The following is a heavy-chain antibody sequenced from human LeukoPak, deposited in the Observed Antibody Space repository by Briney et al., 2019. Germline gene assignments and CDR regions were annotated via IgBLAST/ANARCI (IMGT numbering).Heavy chain of an antibody. V-gene: IGHV4-30-2*01. J-gene: IGHJ5*02. Sequence: SETLSLTCAVYGGSFSGYSWSWIRQPPGKGLEWIGYIYHSGSTYYNPSLKSRVTISVDRSKNQFSLKLSSVTAADTAVYYCAGRYCSSTSCYNRGLWFDPWGQGTLVTVSS. CDR1: GGSFSGYS. D-gene: IGHD2-2*02. CDR2: IYHSGST. CDR3: AGRYCSSTSCYNRGLWFDP.